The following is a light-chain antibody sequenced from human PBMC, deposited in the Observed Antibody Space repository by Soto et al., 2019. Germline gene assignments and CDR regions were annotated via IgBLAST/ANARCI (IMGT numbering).Light chain of an antibody. CDR1: SSDVSGYNY. V-gene: IGLV2-14*01. J-gene: IGLJ3*02. Sequence: QSALTQPASVSGSPGQSITISCTGTSSDVSGYNYVSGYQQHPGKAPKLMIYEVSNRPSGVSNRFSGSKSGNTASLTISGLQAEDEADYYCSSYTSSSTPWVFGGGTKLIVL. CDR3: SSYTSSSTPWV. CDR2: EVS.